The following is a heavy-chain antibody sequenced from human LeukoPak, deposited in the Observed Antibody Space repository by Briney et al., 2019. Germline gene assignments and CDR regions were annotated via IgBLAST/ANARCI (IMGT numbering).Heavy chain of an antibody. CDR3: AKRGVVIRVILVGFHKEAYYFDS. Sequence: GGSLRLSRAVSGITLSNYGMSWVRQAPGKGVEWVAGISDRGGRTNYADSVKGRFTISRDKPRNTLYLQMKSLRAEDTAVYFCAKRGVVIRVILVGFHKEAYYFDSWGQGALVTVSS. J-gene: IGHJ4*02. CDR2: ISDRGGRT. V-gene: IGHV3-23*01. CDR1: GITLSNYG. D-gene: IGHD3-22*01.